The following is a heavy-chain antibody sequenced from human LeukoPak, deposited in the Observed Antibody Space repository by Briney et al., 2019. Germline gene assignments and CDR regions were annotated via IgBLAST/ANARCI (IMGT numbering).Heavy chain of an antibody. D-gene: IGHD3-9*01. V-gene: IGHV1-2*02. CDR3: ARAPGWRILTGYTPDYFDY. CDR2: INPNSGGT. J-gene: IGHJ4*02. CDR1: GYTFTGYY. Sequence: ASVKVSCKASGYTFTGYYMHWVRQAPGQGLEWMGWINPNSGGTNYAQKFQGRVTMTRDTSISTAYMELSRLRSDDTAVYYCARAPGWRILTGYTPDYFDYWGQGTLVTVSS.